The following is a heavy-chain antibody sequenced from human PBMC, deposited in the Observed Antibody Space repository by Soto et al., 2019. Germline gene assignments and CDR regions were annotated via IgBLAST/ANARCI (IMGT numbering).Heavy chain of an antibody. V-gene: IGHV3-74*03. Sequence: GGSLRLSCAASGFMFSGFWMHWVRQVPGKGLVWVSRINSDESVKAYASSVKGRFTIARDNSKNSLYLQMNSLRAEDTAVYYCARGLRNYYDRSGLHYWGQGTLVTVSS. J-gene: IGHJ4*02. CDR1: GFMFSGFW. D-gene: IGHD3-22*01. CDR3: ARGLRNYYDRSGLHY. CDR2: INSDESVK.